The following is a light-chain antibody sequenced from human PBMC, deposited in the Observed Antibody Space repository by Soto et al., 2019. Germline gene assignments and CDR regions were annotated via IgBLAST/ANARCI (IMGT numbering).Light chain of an antibody. J-gene: IGKJ2*01. CDR1: QSVSSN. Sequence: EIVITQSPATLSVSPGERATLSCRASQSVSSNLAWYHQKPGQAPRLLIYGASTRTTGIPARFSGSGSGTEFTLTISSLQSEDFAVYYCQQYNNWPPRYTFGQGTKLEIK. CDR2: GAS. CDR3: QQYNNWPPRYT. V-gene: IGKV3-15*01.